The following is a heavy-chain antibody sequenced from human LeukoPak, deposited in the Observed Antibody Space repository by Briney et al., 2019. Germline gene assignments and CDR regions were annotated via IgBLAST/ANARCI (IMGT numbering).Heavy chain of an antibody. V-gene: IGHV3-21*01. CDR1: GFTFNSYS. J-gene: IGHJ4*02. Sequence: GGSLRLSCAASGFTFNSYSLSWVRQAPGKGLEWVSSISSDGDYIYYADSLKARCTISRDNAKNSLYLQMNNLRAEDTAVYYCARGPATRVYYFDYWGQGTLVTVSS. D-gene: IGHD1-26*01. CDR3: ARGPATRVYYFDY. CDR2: ISSDGDYI.